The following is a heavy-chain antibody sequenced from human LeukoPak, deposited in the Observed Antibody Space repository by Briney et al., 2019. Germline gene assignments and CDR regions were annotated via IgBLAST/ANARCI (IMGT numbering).Heavy chain of an antibody. CDR3: ASTRSLAVTAPDDY. CDR2: ISAYNGNT. V-gene: IGHV1-18*01. CDR1: GYTFTSYD. J-gene: IGHJ4*02. D-gene: IGHD2-21*02. Sequence: ASVNVSCKASGYTFTSYDISGVRQAPGQRLEWMGWISAYNGNTNYAQKLQGRVTMTTDTSTSTAYMELRSLRSDDTAVYYCASTRSLAVTAPDDYWGQGTLVTVSS.